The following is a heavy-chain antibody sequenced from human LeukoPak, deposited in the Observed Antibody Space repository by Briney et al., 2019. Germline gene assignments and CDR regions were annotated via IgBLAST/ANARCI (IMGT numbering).Heavy chain of an antibody. Sequence: ASVKVSCKASGYTFTSYGISWVRQAPGQGLEGMGWVSAYNGNTNYAQKLQGRVTMTRDTSKSTAYLELRSLRSDDTAVHYCARATERITIFGVVPTAADVWGEGTTVTVSS. CDR1: GYTFTSYG. D-gene: IGHD3-3*01. V-gene: IGHV1-18*01. CDR2: VSAYNGNT. J-gene: IGHJ6*01. CDR3: ARATERITIFGVVPTAADV.